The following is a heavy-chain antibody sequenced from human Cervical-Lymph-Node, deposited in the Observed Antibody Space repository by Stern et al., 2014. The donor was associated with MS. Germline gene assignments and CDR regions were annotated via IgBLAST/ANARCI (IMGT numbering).Heavy chain of an antibody. Sequence: QVQLVQSGPEVRQPGASVRVSCKASGYTFTTPNYGIAWVREAPGRGLEWMGWISTYNVNTVYAQKRQDRVTMTTDTSTSTAYMELRSLRSDDTAFYYCARERVRDFNDYHFDSWGQGTLVTVSS. D-gene: IGHD4-11*01. CDR3: ARERVRDFNDYHFDS. V-gene: IGHV1-18*01. CDR1: GYTFTTPNYG. J-gene: IGHJ4*02. CDR2: ISTYNVNT.